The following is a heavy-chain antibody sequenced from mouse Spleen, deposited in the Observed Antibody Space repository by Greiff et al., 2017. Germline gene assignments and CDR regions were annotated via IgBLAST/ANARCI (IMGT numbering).Heavy chain of an antibody. CDR1: GYTFTSYW. J-gene: IGHJ4*01. Sequence: QVQLQQPGAELVMPGASVKLSCKASGYTFTSYWMHWVKQRPGQGLEWIGEIDPSDSYTNYNQKFKGKATLTVDKSSSTAYMQLSSLTSEDSAVYYCARTIYYGNSLYAMDYWGQGTSVTVSS. CDR3: ARTIYYGNSLYAMDY. CDR2: IDPSDSYT. V-gene: IGHV1-69*01. D-gene: IGHD2-1*01.